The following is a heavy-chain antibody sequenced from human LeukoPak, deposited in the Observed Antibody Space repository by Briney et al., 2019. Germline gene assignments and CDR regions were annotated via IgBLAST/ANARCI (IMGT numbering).Heavy chain of an antibody. CDR3: AREFGSWLE. J-gene: IGHJ4*02. CDR2: IYNGGST. V-gene: IGHV3-53*01. Sequence: GESLRLSCAASGFTVSSNHMSWVRQAPGKGLEWVSIIYNGGSTYYADSVKGRFTISRDNSKNTLFLQMNSLRADDTAVYYCAREFGSWLEWGQGTLVTVSS. D-gene: IGHD6-13*01. CDR1: GFTVSSNH.